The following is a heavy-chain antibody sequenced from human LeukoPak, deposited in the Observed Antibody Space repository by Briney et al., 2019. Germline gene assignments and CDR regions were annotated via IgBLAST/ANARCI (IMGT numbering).Heavy chain of an antibody. Sequence: GGSLRLSCAPSGFTINIYAMTWVRQAPGKGLEWVASITVNGGDISYAESVKGRFTISRDNSKNTLYLQMNSLRAEDTAVYYCAKDPKGDYVGAFDSWDQGTRVTVSS. J-gene: IGHJ3*02. D-gene: IGHD4-17*01. CDR2: ITVNGGDI. CDR3: AKDPKGDYVGAFDS. CDR1: GFTINIYA. V-gene: IGHV3-23*01.